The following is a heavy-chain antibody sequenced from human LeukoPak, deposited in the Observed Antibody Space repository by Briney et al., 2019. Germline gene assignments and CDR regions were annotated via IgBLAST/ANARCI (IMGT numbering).Heavy chain of an antibody. CDR3: ARGEQFYYYYYMDV. Sequence: PSETLSLTCTVSGGSISSYYWSWIRQPPGKGLEWIGYIYYSGSTNYNPSLKSRVTISVDTSKNQFSLKLSSVTAADTAVYYCARGEQFYYYYYMDVWDKGTTVTVSS. CDR2: IYYSGST. J-gene: IGHJ6*03. V-gene: IGHV4-59*01. CDR1: GGSISSYY. D-gene: IGHD1/OR15-1a*01.